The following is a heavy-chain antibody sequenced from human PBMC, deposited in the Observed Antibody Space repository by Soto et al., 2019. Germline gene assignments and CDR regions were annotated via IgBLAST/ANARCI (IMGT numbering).Heavy chain of an antibody. V-gene: IGHV1-2*02. CDR2: IDPDSGDT. CDR3: ARSHSAYYYYGMDA. CDR1: RYTFTGYY. Sequence: VQSGTEMKTPGASVKVTCKTSRYTFTGYYMHWVRQAPGRGLEWMGWIDPDSGDTNYVQKFQGRVTMNRDTSSATAYLEVRGLRRDDTAIYYCARSHSAYYYYGMDAWGQGTAVSVSS. J-gene: IGHJ6*02.